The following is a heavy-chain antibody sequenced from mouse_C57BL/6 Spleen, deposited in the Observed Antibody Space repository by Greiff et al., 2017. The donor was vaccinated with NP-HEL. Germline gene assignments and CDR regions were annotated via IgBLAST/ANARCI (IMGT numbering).Heavy chain of an antibody. V-gene: IGHV1-64*01. J-gene: IGHJ2*01. CDR2: IHPNSGST. CDR3: ARYRGILYFDY. CDR1: GYTFTSYW. Sequence: QVQLQQPGAELVKPGASVKLSCKASGYTFTSYWMHWVKQRPGQGLEWIGMIHPNSGSTNYNEKFKSKATLTVDKSSSTAYMQLSSLTSEDSAVYYCARYRGILYFDYWGQGTPLTVSA.